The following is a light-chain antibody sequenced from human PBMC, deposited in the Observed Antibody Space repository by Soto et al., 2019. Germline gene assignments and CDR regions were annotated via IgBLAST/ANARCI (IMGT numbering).Light chain of an antibody. CDR1: QRISSW. V-gene: IGKV1-5*01. Sequence: DIQMSQSPSTLSASVGDRVTITCRASQRISSWLDWYQKKSEKATKLLIYDASSLESGVPSRFSGSGSGTEFTLTISSLQPDDFATYYCQKYNSYLWKFGQVTKADIK. CDR3: QKYNSYLWK. CDR2: DAS. J-gene: IGKJ1*01.